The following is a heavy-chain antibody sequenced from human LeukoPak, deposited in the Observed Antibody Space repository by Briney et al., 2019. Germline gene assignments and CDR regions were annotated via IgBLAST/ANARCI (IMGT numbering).Heavy chain of an antibody. CDR2: IYYSGST. D-gene: IGHD2-2*02. V-gene: IGHV4-59*01. CDR3: ARLNLGYCSSTSCYRNFDY. CDR1: GGSISSYY. Sequence: SETLSLTCTVSGGSISSYYWSWIRQPPGKGLEWIGYIYYSGSTNYNPSLKSRVTISVDTSKNQFSLKLCSVTAADTAVYYCARLNLGYCSSTSCYRNFDYWGQGTLVTVSS. J-gene: IGHJ4*02.